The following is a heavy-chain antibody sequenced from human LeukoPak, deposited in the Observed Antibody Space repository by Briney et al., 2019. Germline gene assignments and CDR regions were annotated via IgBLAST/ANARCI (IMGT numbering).Heavy chain of an antibody. CDR2: INHSGST. Sequence: ASETLSLTCAVYGGSFSGYYWSWTRQPPGKGPEWIGEINHSGSTNYNPSLKSRVTISVDTSKNQFSLKLSSVTAADTAVYYCARGQYTMVRGVSPYYYGMDVWGQGTTVTVSS. D-gene: IGHD3-10*01. CDR3: ARGQYTMVRGVSPYYYGMDV. CDR1: GGSFSGYY. J-gene: IGHJ6*02. V-gene: IGHV4-34*01.